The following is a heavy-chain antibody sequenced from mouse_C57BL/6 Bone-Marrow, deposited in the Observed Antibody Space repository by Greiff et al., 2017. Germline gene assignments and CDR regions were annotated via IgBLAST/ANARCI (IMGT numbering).Heavy chain of an antibody. CDR1: GYTFTSYW. CDR2: IHPNSGST. Sequence: QVQLQQPGAELVKPGASVKLSCKASGYTFTSYWMHWVKQRPGQGLEWIGMIHPNSGSTNYNEKFKSKATLTVDKSSSTAYMQLSSLTSEDSAVYYCARANYSNNLAWFAYGGQGTLVTVAA. J-gene: IGHJ3*01. D-gene: IGHD2-5*01. V-gene: IGHV1-64*01. CDR3: ARANYSNNLAWFAY.